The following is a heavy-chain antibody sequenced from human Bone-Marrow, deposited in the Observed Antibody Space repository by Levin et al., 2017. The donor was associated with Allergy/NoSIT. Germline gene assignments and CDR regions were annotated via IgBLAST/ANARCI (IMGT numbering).Heavy chain of an antibody. CDR2: SNSDGTYT. J-gene: IGHJ4*02. CDR3: SRGIGGSYFAGDY. D-gene: IGHD1-26*01. Sequence: GGSLRLSCAASGFSFTTYWMHWVRQAPGKGPVWVSASNSDGTYTTYADSVRGRFTISRDNAKSTLYLQLKNLRAEDTAVYYCSRGIGGSYFAGDYWGQGALVTVSS. V-gene: IGHV3-74*01. CDR1: GFSFTTYW.